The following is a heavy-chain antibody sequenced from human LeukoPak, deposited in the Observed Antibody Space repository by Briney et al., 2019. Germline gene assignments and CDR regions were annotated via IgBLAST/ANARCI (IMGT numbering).Heavy chain of an antibody. CDR1: GGSISSYY. V-gene: IGHV4-59*01. J-gene: IGHJ4*02. CDR3: ARARSSGYPDY. D-gene: IGHD3-22*01. CDR2: IYYSGST. Sequence: SETLSLTCTVSGGSISSYYWSWIRQPPGKGLEWIGYIYYSGSTNYNPSLKGRVTISLDTSKTQFSLKLSSVTAADTAVYYCARARSSGYPDYWGQGTLVTVSS.